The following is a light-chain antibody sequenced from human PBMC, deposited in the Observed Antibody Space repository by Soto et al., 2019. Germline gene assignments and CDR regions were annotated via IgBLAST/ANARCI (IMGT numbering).Light chain of an antibody. CDR3: QSYDNSLSGFWV. CDR2: GNS. J-gene: IGLJ3*02. Sequence: QSVLTQPPSVSGAPGQRVTISCTGSSSNIGAGYHVHWYQQLPGTAPKLLIYGNSNRPSGVPDRFPGSKSGTSASLAITGLQAEDEADYYCQSYDNSLSGFWVFGGGTKLTVL. CDR1: SSNIGAGYH. V-gene: IGLV1-40*01.